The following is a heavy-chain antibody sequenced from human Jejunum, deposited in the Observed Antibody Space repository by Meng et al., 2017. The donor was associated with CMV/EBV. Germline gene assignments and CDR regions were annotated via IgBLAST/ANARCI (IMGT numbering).Heavy chain of an antibody. J-gene: IGHJ4*02. CDR2: ISASGGTP. CDR3: AKYGRNRNWNYGEMDY. CDR1: FPFSDYS. D-gene: IGHD1-7*01. Sequence: FPFSDYSMTWVRQAPGKGLEWVSTISASGGTPYYPDSMKGRFTVSRDNSKNTVYLQMDGLTADDTAVYYCAKYGRNRNWNYGEMDYWGQGTLVTVSS. V-gene: IGHV3-23*01.